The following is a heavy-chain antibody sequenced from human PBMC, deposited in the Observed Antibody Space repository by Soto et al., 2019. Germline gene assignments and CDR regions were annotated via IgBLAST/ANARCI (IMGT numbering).Heavy chain of an antibody. Sequence: VGSLRLSCAASGFTFSSYSMNWVRQAPGKGLEWVSSISSSSSYIYYADSVKGRFTISRDNAKNSLYLQMNSLRAEDTAVYYCASGGLRFLEWLPNYYYGMDVWGQGTTVTVSS. D-gene: IGHD3-3*01. CDR1: GFTFSSYS. CDR2: ISSSSSYI. V-gene: IGHV3-21*03. J-gene: IGHJ6*02. CDR3: ASGGLRFLEWLPNYYYGMDV.